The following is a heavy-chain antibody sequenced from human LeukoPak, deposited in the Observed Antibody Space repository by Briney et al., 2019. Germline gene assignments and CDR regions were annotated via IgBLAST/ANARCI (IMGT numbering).Heavy chain of an antibody. V-gene: IGHV4-34*01. CDR3: ARRSAVAAHLDY. J-gene: IGHJ4*02. CDR1: GGSFSGYY. D-gene: IGHD6-19*01. CDR2: INHSGST. Sequence: SETLSLTCAVYGGSFSGYYWSWIRQPPGKGLKWIEEINHSGSTNYNPSLKSRVTISVDTSKSQFSLKLSSVTAADTAVYYCARRSAVAAHLDYWGQGTLVTVSS.